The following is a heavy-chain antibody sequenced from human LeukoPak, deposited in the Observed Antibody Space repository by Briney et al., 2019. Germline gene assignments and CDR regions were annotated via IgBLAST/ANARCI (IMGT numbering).Heavy chain of an antibody. CDR1: GGSFSGYY. J-gene: IGHJ5*02. V-gene: IGHV4-34*01. CDR2: INHSGST. Sequence: PSETLSLTCAVYGGSFSGYYWSWIRQPPGKGLEWIGEINHSGSTNYNPSLKSRVTISVDTSKNQFSLKLSSVTAADTAVYYCARGSFMITFGGVPHRRFDPWGQGTLVTVSS. CDR3: ARGSFMITFGGVPHRRFDP. D-gene: IGHD3-16*01.